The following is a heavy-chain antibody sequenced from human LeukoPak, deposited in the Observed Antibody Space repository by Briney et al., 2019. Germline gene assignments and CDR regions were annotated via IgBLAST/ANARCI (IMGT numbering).Heavy chain of an antibody. V-gene: IGHV3-30-3*01. D-gene: IGHD3-3*01. CDR2: ISYDGSKK. J-gene: IGHJ6*02. Sequence: GGSLRLSCATSGFTFRSYAMYWVRQAPGKGLEWVALISYDGSKKHYADSVKGRFTISRDNPKSTLFLQMNRLRAEDTAMYYCARDRITVFVSGAMDVWGQGTTVTVS. CDR1: GFTFRSYA. CDR3: ARDRITVFVSGAMDV.